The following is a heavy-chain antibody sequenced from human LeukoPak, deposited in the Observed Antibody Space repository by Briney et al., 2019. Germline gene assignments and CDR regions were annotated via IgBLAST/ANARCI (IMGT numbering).Heavy chain of an antibody. Sequence: PSETLFLTCTVSGGSISSGDYYWSWIRQPPGKGLEWIGYIYYSGSTYYNPSLKSRVTISVDTSKNQFSLKLSSVTAADTAVYYCARGHPRTYYYDSSGYHPADAFDIWGQGTMVTVSS. CDR3: ARGHPRTYYYDSSGYHPADAFDI. J-gene: IGHJ3*02. D-gene: IGHD3-22*01. CDR2: IYYSGST. CDR1: GGSISSGDYY. V-gene: IGHV4-30-4*01.